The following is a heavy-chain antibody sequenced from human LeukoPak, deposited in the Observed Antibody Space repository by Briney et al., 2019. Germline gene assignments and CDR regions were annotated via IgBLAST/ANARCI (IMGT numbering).Heavy chain of an antibody. CDR3: ARVTTDSYYYYGMDV. Sequence: PSETLSLTCTVSGGSISNYYWSWIRQPPGKGLEWIGYINYSGSTSYNPSLKSRVTVSVDTSKNQFSLKLSSVTAADTAVYYCARVTTDSYYYYGMDVWGQGTTVTVSS. V-gene: IGHV4-59*01. CDR1: GGSISNYY. CDR2: INYSGST. J-gene: IGHJ6*02. D-gene: IGHD4-17*01.